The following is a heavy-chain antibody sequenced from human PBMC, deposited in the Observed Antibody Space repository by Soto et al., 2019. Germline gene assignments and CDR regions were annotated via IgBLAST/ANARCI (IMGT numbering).Heavy chain of an antibody. V-gene: IGHV3-48*02. D-gene: IGHD1-1*01. J-gene: IGHJ6*02. Sequence: LRLSCAASGFTFSSYNMNWVRQAPGKGLECISYISSSGSTIYYADSVKGRFTISRDNVKNSLYLQMNSLRDGDTAVYYRAREQVARWKYGLVVWGQGATVTVSS. CDR1: GFTFSSYN. CDR2: ISSSGSTI. CDR3: AREQVARWKYGLVV.